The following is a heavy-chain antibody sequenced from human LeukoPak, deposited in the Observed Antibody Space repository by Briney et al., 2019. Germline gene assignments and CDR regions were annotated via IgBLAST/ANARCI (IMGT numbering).Heavy chain of an antibody. CDR2: IYTSGTT. CDR1: GGSISSSY. Sequence: SETLSLTCTVSGGSISSSYWSWIRQPAGKGLEWIGRIYTSGTTSYNPSLKSRVSISVDKSKNRLSLKVSSVTAADTAVYYCARLGYSSSSTGYYYYVDVWGKGTTVTVSS. J-gene: IGHJ6*03. D-gene: IGHD6-6*01. CDR3: ARLGYSSSSTGYYYYVDV. V-gene: IGHV4-4*07.